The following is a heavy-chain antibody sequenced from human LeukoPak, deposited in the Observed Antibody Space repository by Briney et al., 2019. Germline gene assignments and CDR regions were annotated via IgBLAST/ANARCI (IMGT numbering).Heavy chain of an antibody. Sequence: ASVTVSCKASGYTFTSYGISWVRQAPGQGLEWMGWISGYNGNTNHAQKLQGRVTMTTDTSTSTAYMELRSLRSDDTAVYYCARDTDECSSSSCPLDAFDIWGQGTMVTVSS. CDR2: ISGYNGNT. D-gene: IGHD2-15*01. V-gene: IGHV1-18*01. CDR3: ARDTDECSSSSCPLDAFDI. J-gene: IGHJ3*02. CDR1: GYTFTSYG.